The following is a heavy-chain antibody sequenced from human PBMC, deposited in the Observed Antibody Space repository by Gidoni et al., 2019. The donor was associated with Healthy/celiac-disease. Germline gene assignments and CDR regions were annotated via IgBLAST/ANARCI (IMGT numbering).Heavy chain of an antibody. V-gene: IGHV4-34*01. Sequence: QVQLQQWGAGLLKPSETLSLTCAGSGGSFSGYYWSWIRQPPGKGLEWIGEINHSGSTNYNPSLKSRVTISVDTSKNQFSLKLSSVTAADTAVYYCARGGAYDSRFNYFDYWGQGTLVTVSS. D-gene: IGHD3-22*01. CDR1: GGSFSGYY. J-gene: IGHJ4*02. CDR3: ARGGAYDSRFNYFDY. CDR2: INHSGST.